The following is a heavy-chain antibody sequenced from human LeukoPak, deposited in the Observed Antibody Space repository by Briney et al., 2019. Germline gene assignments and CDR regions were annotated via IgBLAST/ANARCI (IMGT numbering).Heavy chain of an antibody. J-gene: IGHJ6*03. CDR2: ISWNSGSI. CDR1: GFTFDDYA. V-gene: IGHV3-9*01. CDR3: AKDIAARRYYYYMDV. D-gene: IGHD6-6*01. Sequence: GGSLRLSCAASGFTFDDYAMHWARQAPGKGLEWVSGISWNSGSIGYADSVKGRFTISRGNAKNSLYLQMNSLRAEDTALYYCAKDIAARRYYYYMDVWGKGTTVTVSS.